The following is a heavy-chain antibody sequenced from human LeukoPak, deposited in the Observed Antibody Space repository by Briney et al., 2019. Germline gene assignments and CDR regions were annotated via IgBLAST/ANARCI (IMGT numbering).Heavy chain of an antibody. D-gene: IGHD6-19*01. CDR1: GGSISSSSYY. Sequence: SSETLSLTCTVSGGSISSSSYYWGWIRQPPGKGLEWIGSIYYSGSTYYNPSLKSRVTISVDTSKNQFSLKLSSVTAADTAVYYCARLIKIIAVAGTGNWFDPWGQGTLVTVSS. CDR3: ARLIKIIAVAGTGNWFDP. J-gene: IGHJ5*02. V-gene: IGHV4-39*01. CDR2: IYYSGST.